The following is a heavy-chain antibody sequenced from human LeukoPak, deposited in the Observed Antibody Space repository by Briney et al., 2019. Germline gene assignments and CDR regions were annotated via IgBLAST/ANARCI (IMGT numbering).Heavy chain of an antibody. CDR3: VKDTSGASQYFQY. CDR2: ISWNSANI. J-gene: IGHJ1*01. V-gene: IGHV3-9*03. D-gene: IGHD2-15*01. Sequence: PGGSLRLSCAAFGFTFDNYAMHWVRQAPGKGLEWVSSISWNSANIAYADSVKGRFTISRDNAKNSLYLQMNSLRPEDMALYYCVKDTSGASQYFQYWGRGTVVTVSS. CDR1: GFTFDNYA.